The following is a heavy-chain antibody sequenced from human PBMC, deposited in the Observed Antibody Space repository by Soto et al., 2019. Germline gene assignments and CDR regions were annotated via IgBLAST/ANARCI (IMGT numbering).Heavy chain of an antibody. D-gene: IGHD3-10*01. Sequence: PSETLSLTCTVPGGSVNIGTYYWSWIRQPPGKGLEWIGFIHYSGSTNYNPSLKSRVTMSVDTSKNQFSLKLTSVTPEDTAVYYCARDNYIMVRGVTSTVYYYAMDVWGQGTTVTVSS. CDR3: ARDNYIMVRGVTSTVYYYAMDV. CDR1: GGSVNIGTYY. CDR2: IHYSGST. V-gene: IGHV4-61*01. J-gene: IGHJ6*02.